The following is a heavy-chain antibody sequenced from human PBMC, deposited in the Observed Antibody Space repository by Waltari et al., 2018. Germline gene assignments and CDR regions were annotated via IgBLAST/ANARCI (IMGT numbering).Heavy chain of an antibody. J-gene: IGHJ4*02. CDR2: IKQRGNEK. V-gene: IGHV3-7*01. CDR1: GFTFSNYW. Sequence: EVQLVESGGALVQPGGSLRLSCAASGFTFSNYWMNWVRQAPGRGVEWVASIKQRGNEKNYGDSVRGRFTISRDDAKKSVYLELNSLRADDTAVYYCARDLRSWPYYLDYWGQGTLVTVSS. CDR3: ARDLRSWPYYLDY. D-gene: IGHD6-13*01.